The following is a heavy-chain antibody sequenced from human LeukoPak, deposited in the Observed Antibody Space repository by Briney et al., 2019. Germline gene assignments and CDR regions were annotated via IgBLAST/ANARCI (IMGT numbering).Heavy chain of an antibody. V-gene: IGHV3-33*08. J-gene: IGHJ5*02. CDR2: IWYDGSDK. Sequence: GGSLRLSCAASGFTCSDYAMNWVRQAPGKGLEWVAVIWYDGSDKYYADSVKGRFTISRDNSKNTLSLQMTSLRAGDTAVYYCARGGLWSSYTQLNWFDPWGQGTLVTVSS. D-gene: IGHD3-3*01. CDR3: ARGGLWSSYTQLNWFDP. CDR1: GFTCSDYA.